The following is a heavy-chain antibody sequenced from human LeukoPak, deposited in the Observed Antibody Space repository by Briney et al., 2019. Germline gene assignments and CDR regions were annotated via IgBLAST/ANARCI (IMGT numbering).Heavy chain of an antibody. V-gene: IGHV4-34*01. J-gene: IGHJ4*02. CDR1: GGSLSFYY. CDR3: ARGDFFGSGRSNY. D-gene: IGHD3-10*01. Sequence: SETLSLTCAVYGGSLSFYYWSWIRQPPGKGLEWIGEINHCGSTNYNPSLKSRVTISVDTSKNQLSLKLNSVTAADTAVYYCARGDFFGSGRSNYWGQGTLVTVSS. CDR2: INHCGST.